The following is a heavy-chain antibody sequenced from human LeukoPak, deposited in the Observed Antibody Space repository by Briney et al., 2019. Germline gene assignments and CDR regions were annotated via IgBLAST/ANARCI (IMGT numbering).Heavy chain of an antibody. Sequence: SETLSLTCTVSGGSFSSYFWTWIRQPAGKGLEWIGRIYTSGITNYNPSLKSRVTMSVDTSKNQFSLNLNSVTAADTAVYYCARDYKVSTATVPYGMDVWGQGTTVTVSS. CDR3: ARDYKVSTATVPYGMDV. V-gene: IGHV4-4*07. D-gene: IGHD2-15*01. CDR2: IYTSGIT. CDR1: GGSFSSYF. J-gene: IGHJ6*02.